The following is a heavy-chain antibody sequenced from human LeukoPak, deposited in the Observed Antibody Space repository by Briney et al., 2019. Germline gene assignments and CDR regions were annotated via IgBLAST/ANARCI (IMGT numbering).Heavy chain of an antibody. D-gene: IGHD3-22*01. CDR1: GGSIGSSSYY. V-gene: IGHV4-39*02. J-gene: IGHJ4*02. Sequence: ASETLSLTCTVSGGSIGSSSYYWGWIRQPPGKGLEWIGSIFYSGNTYYNASLKSRVTISVDTSKNHFSLKLSSVTSADTAVYYCARRSSGGGLFDYWGQGTLVTVSS. CDR2: IFYSGNT. CDR3: ARRSSGGGLFDY.